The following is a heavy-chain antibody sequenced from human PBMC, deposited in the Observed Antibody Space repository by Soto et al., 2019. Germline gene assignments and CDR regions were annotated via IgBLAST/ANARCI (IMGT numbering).Heavy chain of an antibody. D-gene: IGHD4-4*01. CDR3: ARDPPSPTVTTRGYYYYGMDV. J-gene: IGHJ6*02. CDR2: INAGNGNT. Sequence: ASVKVSCKASGYTFTSYAMHWVRQAPGQRLEWMGWINAGNGNTKYSQKFQGRVTITRDTSASTAYMELSSLRSEDTAVYYCARDPPSPTVTTRGYYYYGMDVWGQGTTVTVSS. CDR1: GYTFTSYA. V-gene: IGHV1-3*01.